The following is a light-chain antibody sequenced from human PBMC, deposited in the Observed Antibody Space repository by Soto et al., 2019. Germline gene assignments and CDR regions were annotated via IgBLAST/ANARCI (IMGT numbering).Light chain of an antibody. Sequence: DIPMTQSPSSLSASVGDRVTITCRASQSISSYLNWYQQKPGKAPKLLIYAASSLQSGVPSRFSGSGSGTDFTLTISSLQPEDFATYYCQQSYGFGGGTKVEIK. CDR2: AAS. CDR1: QSISSY. V-gene: IGKV1-39*01. J-gene: IGKJ4*01. CDR3: QQSYG.